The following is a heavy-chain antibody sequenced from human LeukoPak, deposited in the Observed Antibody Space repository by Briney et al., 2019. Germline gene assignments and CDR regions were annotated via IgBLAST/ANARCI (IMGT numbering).Heavy chain of an antibody. J-gene: IGHJ4*02. CDR3: AKDPSLGSTVARYFDY. Sequence: PGGSLRLSCAASGFTFSSYAMSWVRQAPGKGLEWVSAISGSGGSTYYADSVKGRFTISRDNSKNTLYLQMNSLRAEDTAVYYCAKDPSLGSTVARYFDYWGQGTLVTVSS. CDR1: GFTFSSYA. D-gene: IGHD4-23*01. V-gene: IGHV3-23*01. CDR2: ISGSGGST.